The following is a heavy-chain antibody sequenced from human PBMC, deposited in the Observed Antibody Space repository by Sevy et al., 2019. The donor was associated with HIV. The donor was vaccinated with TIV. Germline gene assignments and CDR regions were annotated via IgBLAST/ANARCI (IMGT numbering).Heavy chain of an antibody. D-gene: IGHD3-16*01. Sequence: GGSLRLSCAASRFTFSTYDIHWVRQAPGKGLEWVAVISHDGSYQYYTDSVKGRFTISREDSKNKAYLQMNSRRADDSGVYYCAKGQGYDYIWGNERSEYYFDYWGQGTLVTVSS. CDR1: RFTFSTYD. CDR3: AKGQGYDYIWGNERSEYYFDY. CDR2: ISHDGSYQ. V-gene: IGHV3-30*18. J-gene: IGHJ4*02.